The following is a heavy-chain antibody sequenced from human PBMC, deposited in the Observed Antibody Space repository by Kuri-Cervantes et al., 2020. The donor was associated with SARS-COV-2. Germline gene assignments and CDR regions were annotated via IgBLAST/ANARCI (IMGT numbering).Heavy chain of an antibody. CDR1: GDSITSSSYY. D-gene: IGHD5-18*01. CDR3: ARDLNGQLWSTGLGY. Sequence: SETLSLTCTVSGDSITSSSYYWGWIRQPPGKGLEWIGNIYNSGSTYYNPSLKSRVTISVDKSKNHFSLRLSSVTAADTAVYYCARDLNGQLWSTGLGYWGQGTLVTVSS. J-gene: IGHJ4*02. V-gene: IGHV4-39*02. CDR2: IYNSGST.